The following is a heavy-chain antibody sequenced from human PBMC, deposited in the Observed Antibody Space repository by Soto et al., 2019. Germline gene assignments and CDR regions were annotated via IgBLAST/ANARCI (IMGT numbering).Heavy chain of an antibody. D-gene: IGHD3-10*01. CDR2: ISAYNGNT. V-gene: IGHV1-18*04. J-gene: IGHJ4*02. CDR1: GYNFTNYH. CDR3: ARDYPASLSGLDY. Sequence: ASVKVSCKASGYNFTNYHIHWVRQAPGQGLEWMGWISAYNGNTNYAQKLQGRVTMTTDTSTSTAYTELRSLRSDDTAVYYCARDYPASLSGLDYWGQGTLVTVSS.